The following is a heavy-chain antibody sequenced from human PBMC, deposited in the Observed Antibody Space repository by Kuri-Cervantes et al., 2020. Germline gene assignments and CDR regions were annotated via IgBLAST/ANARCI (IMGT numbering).Heavy chain of an antibody. CDR3: ARERRITMVRGVHDWFDP. CDR1: GGSISSSNW. J-gene: IGHJ5*02. Sequence: GSLRLSCAVSGGSISSSNWWSWVRQPPGKGLEWIGEIYHSGSTNYNPSLKSRVTISVDKSKNQFSLKLSSVTAADTAVYYCARERRITMVRGVHDWFDPWGQGTLVTVSS. D-gene: IGHD3-10*01. CDR2: IYHSGST. V-gene: IGHV4-4*02.